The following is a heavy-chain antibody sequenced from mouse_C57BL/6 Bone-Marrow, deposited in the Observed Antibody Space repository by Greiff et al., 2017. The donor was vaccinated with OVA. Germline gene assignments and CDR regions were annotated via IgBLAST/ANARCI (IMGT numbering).Heavy chain of an antibody. V-gene: IGHV1-66*01. J-gene: IGHJ3*01. D-gene: IGHD2-1*01. CDR2: IYPGSGNT. CDR3: ARARNYGFAY. CDR1: GYSFTSYY. Sequence: VQLVESGPELVKPGASVKISCKASGYSFTSYYIHWVKQRPGQGLEWIGWIYPGSGNTKYNEKFKGKATLTAATSSSTAYMQLSSLTSEDAAVYYCARARNYGFAYWGQGTLVTVSA.